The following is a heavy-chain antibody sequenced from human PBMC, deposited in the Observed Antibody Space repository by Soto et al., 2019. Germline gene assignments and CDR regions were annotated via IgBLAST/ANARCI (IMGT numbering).Heavy chain of an antibody. CDR1: GYPFTSYG. J-gene: IGHJ2*01. Sequence: DSVQVSCKASGYPFTSYGISWVRQAPGQGLEWMGWISAYNGNTNYAQKLQGRVTMTTDTSTSTAYMELRSLRSDDTAVYYGATTSISVLRGGYDDRGRGTLV. D-gene: IGHD3-10*01. CDR3: ATTSISVLRGGYDD. CDR2: ISAYNGNT. V-gene: IGHV1-18*04.